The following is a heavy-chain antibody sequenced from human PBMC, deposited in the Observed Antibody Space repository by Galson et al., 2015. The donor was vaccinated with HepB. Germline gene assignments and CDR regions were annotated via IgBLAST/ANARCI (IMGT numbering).Heavy chain of an antibody. Sequence: SVKVSCKASGYTFTSYAMHWVRQAPGQRLEWMGWINAGNGNTKYSQKFQGRVTITRDTSASTAYMELSSLRSEDTAVYYCARDVGETYDFWSGYANWFDPWGQGTLVTVSS. J-gene: IGHJ5*02. CDR2: INAGNGNT. CDR1: GYTFTSYA. CDR3: ARDVGETYDFWSGYANWFDP. V-gene: IGHV1-3*01. D-gene: IGHD3-3*01.